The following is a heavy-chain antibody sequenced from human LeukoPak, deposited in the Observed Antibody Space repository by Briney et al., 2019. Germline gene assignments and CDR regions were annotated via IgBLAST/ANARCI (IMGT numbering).Heavy chain of an antibody. J-gene: IGHJ3*02. V-gene: IGHV4-59*06. CDR1: GGAINSYY. Sequence: PSETLSLTCTVSGGAINSYYWSWIRQTPGKGLGWIGYIYYSGSTYYNPSLKSQVTISVDTSKNQFSLKLSSVTAADTAVYYCARDGLVRGVMKAFDIWGQGTMVTVSS. CDR3: ARDGLVRGVMKAFDI. CDR2: IYYSGST. D-gene: IGHD3-10*01.